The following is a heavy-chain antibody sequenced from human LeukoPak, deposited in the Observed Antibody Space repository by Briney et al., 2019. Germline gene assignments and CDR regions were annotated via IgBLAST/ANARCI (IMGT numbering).Heavy chain of an antibody. D-gene: IGHD5-12*01. Sequence: AGSLTLSGAASGFTFSSYSWNWVRQAPGKGREGGSYISSSRSTIYYADSVRVRFTISRDNAKNSLYLQMNSLRAEDTAVYYCARDSPWLDYWGQGTLVTVSS. CDR3: ARDSPWLDY. CDR2: ISSSRSTI. CDR1: GFTFSSYS. J-gene: IGHJ4*02. V-gene: IGHV3-48*04.